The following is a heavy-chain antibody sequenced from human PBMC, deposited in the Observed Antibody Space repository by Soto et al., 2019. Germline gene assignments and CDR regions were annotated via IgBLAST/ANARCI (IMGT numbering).Heavy chain of an antibody. V-gene: IGHV4-30-2*01. CDR2: IQHGGST. J-gene: IGHJ6*02. CDR1: GGSISSGGYS. D-gene: IGHD4-17*01. CDR3: ARAHYGDYGYGMDV. Sequence: QLQLQESGSGLVKPSQTLSLTCAVSGGSISSGGYSWSWIRHPPGKGVEWIGYIQHGGSTSYNPSLKRRDTISVDRSKNQFSLKLTSVTAADTAVYYCARAHYGDYGYGMDVWGQGTTVTVSS.